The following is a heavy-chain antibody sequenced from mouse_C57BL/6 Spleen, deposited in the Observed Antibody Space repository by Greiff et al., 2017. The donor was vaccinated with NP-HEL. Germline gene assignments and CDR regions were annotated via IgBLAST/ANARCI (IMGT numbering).Heavy chain of an antibody. J-gene: IGHJ1*03. CDR1: GYAFSSYW. CDR3: ARDYYSNYVGYFDV. CDR2: IYPGDGDT. V-gene: IGHV1-80*01. D-gene: IGHD2-5*01. Sequence: LVESGAELVKPGASVKISCKASGYAFSSYWMNWVKQRPGKGLEWIGQIYPGDGDTNYNGKFKGKATLTADNSSSTAYMQLSSLTSEYSAVYFCARDYYSNYVGYFDVWGTGTTVTVSS.